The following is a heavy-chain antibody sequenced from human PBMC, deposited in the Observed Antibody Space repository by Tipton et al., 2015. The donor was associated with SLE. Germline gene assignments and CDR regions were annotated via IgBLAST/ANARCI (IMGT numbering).Heavy chain of an antibody. J-gene: IGHJ4*02. V-gene: IGHV3-23*01. CDR1: GFTFNTYA. Sequence: SLRLSCAASGFTFNTYAMNWVRQAPGKGPEWVSAISGSGGNTYYADSVKGRFTISRDNSKNTLYLQMNSLRAEDTAVYFCAKDILPHGMGSLFDYWGQGTLVAVSS. CDR2: ISGSGGNT. CDR3: AKDILPHGMGSLFDY. D-gene: IGHD1-14*01.